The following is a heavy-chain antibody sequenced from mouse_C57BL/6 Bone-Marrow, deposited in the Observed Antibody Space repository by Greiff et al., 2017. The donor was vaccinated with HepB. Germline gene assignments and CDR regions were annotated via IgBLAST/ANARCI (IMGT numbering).Heavy chain of an antibody. V-gene: IGHV5-12*01. CDR3: ARQGTGRGFAY. Sequence: EVMLVESGGGLVQPGGSLKLSCAASGFTFSDYYMYWVRQTPEKRLEWVAYISNGGGSTYYPDTVKGRFTISRDNAKNTLYLQMSRLKSEDTAMYYCARQGTGRGFAYWGQGTLVTVSA. J-gene: IGHJ3*01. D-gene: IGHD4-1*01. CDR2: ISNGGGST. CDR1: GFTFSDYY.